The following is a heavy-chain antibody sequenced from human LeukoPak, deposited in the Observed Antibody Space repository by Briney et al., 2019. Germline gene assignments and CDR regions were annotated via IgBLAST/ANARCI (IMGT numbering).Heavy chain of an antibody. J-gene: IGHJ3*01. CDR2: IYSNGGT. CDR3: GNFDF. CDR1: GGSISSYY. Sequence: KASETLSLTCTVSGGSISSYYWGWIRQPPGKGLEWIGSIYSNGGTYYNPSLRSRVTMSVDTSKNQFSLKLTSVTAAETAVYYCGNFDFWGQGTMVIVSS. V-gene: IGHV4-59*04.